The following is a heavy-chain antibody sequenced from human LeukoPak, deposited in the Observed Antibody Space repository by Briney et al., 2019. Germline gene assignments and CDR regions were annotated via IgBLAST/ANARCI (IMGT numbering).Heavy chain of an antibody. V-gene: IGHV3-30*18. CDR3: AKGEAYYDSSGVFDY. D-gene: IGHD3-22*01. CDR1: GFTFSSYG. CDR2: ISYDGSNK. Sequence: GGSLRLSCAASGFTFSSYGMHWVRQAPGKGLEWVAVISYDGSNKYYADSVKSRFTISRDNSKNTLYLQMNSLRAEDTAVYYCAKGEAYYDSSGVFDYWGQGTLVTVSS. J-gene: IGHJ4*02.